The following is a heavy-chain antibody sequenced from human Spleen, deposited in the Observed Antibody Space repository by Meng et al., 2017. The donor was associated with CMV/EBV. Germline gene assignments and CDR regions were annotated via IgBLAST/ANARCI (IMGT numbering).Heavy chain of an antibody. V-gene: IGHV3-23*01. CDR2: ISGSGGST. CDR3: AKGPSPYCSSTSCTGDP. J-gene: IGHJ5*02. CDR1: GFTFSSYA. D-gene: IGHD2-2*01. Sequence: GESLKISCAASGFTFSSYAMSWVRQAPGKGLEWVSAISGSGGSTYYADSVKGRFTISRDNSKNTLYLQMNSLSAEDTAVYYCAKGPSPYCSSTSCTGDPWGQGTLVTVSS.